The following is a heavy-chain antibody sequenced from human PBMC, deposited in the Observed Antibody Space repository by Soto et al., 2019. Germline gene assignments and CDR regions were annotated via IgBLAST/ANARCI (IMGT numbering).Heavy chain of an antibody. CDR3: AKGAVAGYFDC. V-gene: IGHV3-9*01. Sequence: EVQLVESGGGLVQPGRSLRLSCAASGFTFDDYAMHWVRQAPGKGLEWVSGISWNSGSIGYADSVKGRFTISRDNAKNSLYLQMNSLRAEDTALYYCAKGAVAGYFDCWGQGTLVTVSS. CDR2: ISWNSGSI. D-gene: IGHD6-19*01. CDR1: GFTFDDYA. J-gene: IGHJ4*02.